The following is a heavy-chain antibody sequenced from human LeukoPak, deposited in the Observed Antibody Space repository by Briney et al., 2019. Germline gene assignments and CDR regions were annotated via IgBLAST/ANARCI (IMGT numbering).Heavy chain of an antibody. J-gene: IGHJ4*02. CDR3: ARGGVIVVVTPFRADY. Sequence: EASVKVSCKASGYTFTSYAMNWVRQAPGQGLEWMGWINTNTGNPTYAQGFTGRFVFSLDTSVSTAYLQISSLKAEDTAVYYCARGGVIVVVTPFRADYWGQGTLVTVSS. D-gene: IGHD3-22*01. CDR2: INTNTGNP. CDR1: GYTFTSYA. V-gene: IGHV7-4-1*02.